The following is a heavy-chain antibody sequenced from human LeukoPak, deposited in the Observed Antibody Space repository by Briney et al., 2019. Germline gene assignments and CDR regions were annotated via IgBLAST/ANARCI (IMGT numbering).Heavy chain of an antibody. CDR3: ARAAYDSNGYTANHDY. Sequence: GGSLRLSCAASGLTVSDNYMSWVRQAPGKGLEWVSVLYSDGTTYYSDSVKGRFTISRDHSKNTLYLQMNNLRAEDTAVYYCARAAYDSNGYTANHDYWGQGTLVTVSS. D-gene: IGHD3-22*01. J-gene: IGHJ4*02. CDR2: LYSDGTT. CDR1: GLTVSDNY. V-gene: IGHV3-53*01.